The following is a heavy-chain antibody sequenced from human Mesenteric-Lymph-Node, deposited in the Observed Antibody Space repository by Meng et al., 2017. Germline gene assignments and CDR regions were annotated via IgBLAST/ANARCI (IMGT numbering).Heavy chain of an antibody. Sequence: GESLKISCAASGFTFSTSWMTWVRQAPGKGLEWVANIKQDGSGDSYVDSVKGRITVSRDNAKNSLYLQMSGLRAEDTAVYYCARVATYNYDDSGYYFDYWGQGTLVTVSS. V-gene: IGHV3-7*01. CDR3: ARVATYNYDDSGYYFDY. D-gene: IGHD3-22*01. J-gene: IGHJ4*02. CDR1: GFTFSTSW. CDR2: IKQDGSGD.